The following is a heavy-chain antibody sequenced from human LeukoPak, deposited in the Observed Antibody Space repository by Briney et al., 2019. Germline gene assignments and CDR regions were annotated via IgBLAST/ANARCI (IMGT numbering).Heavy chain of an antibody. CDR3: AREVSTHPHGYFDY. Sequence: SETLSLTCAVYGGSFSGYYWSWIRQPPGKGLEWIGYIYYSGSTYYNPSLKSRVTISVDTSKNQFSLKLSSVTAADTAVYYCAREVSTHPHGYFDYWGQGTLVTVSS. V-gene: IGHV4-34*09. CDR1: GGSFSGYY. CDR2: IYYSGST. J-gene: IGHJ4*02.